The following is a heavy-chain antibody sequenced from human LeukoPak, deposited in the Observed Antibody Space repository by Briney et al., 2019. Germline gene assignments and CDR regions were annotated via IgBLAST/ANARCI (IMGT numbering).Heavy chain of an antibody. Sequence: GGSLRLSCAASGFTFTNYAMHWVRQAPGKGLEWVSVINIGGDSTQYADSVEGRFTSSRDNSRDTVSLQMNSLRAEDTAVYYCAKAESGSYYIYWGQGTLVTVSS. CDR3: AKAESGSYYIY. V-gene: IGHV3-23*01. D-gene: IGHD1-26*01. CDR1: GFTFTNYA. CDR2: INIGGDST. J-gene: IGHJ4*02.